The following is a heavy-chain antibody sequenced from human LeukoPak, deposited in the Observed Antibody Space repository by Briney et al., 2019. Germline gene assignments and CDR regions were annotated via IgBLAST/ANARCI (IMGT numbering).Heavy chain of an antibody. CDR1: GFTFSSYE. Sequence: YPGGSLRLSCAASGFTFSSYEMNWVRQAPGKGLEWVSYISSSGSTIYYADSVKGRFTISRDNAKNSLYPQMNSLRAEDTAVYYCARGSQLSHFDYWGQGTLVTVSS. D-gene: IGHD1-1*01. CDR2: ISSSGSTI. CDR3: ARGSQLSHFDY. J-gene: IGHJ4*02. V-gene: IGHV3-48*03.